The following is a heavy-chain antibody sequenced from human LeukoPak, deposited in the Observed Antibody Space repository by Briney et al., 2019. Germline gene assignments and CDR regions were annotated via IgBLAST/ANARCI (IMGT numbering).Heavy chain of an antibody. D-gene: IGHD3-10*01. Sequence: ASVKVSCKTSEYTFTGYYMHWVRQAPGQGLEWMGWINPNSGDTNYAQKFQGRVTMTRDTSISTAYMELSRLRSDDTAVYYCARESLGMVRGVNFDYWGQGTLVTVSS. CDR2: INPNSGDT. CDR1: EYTFTGYY. CDR3: ARESLGMVRGVNFDY. V-gene: IGHV1-2*02. J-gene: IGHJ4*02.